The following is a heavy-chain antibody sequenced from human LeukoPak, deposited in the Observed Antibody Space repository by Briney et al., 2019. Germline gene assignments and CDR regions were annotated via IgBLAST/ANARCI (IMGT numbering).Heavy chain of an antibody. V-gene: IGHV1-69*04. Sequence: ASVKVSCKASGGTFSSYAISWVRQAPGQGLEWMGKIIPILGIANYAQKFQGRVTITADKSTITAYMELSSLRSEDTAVYYCAREXXXRXRPSYFDYWGQGTLVX. CDR1: GGTFSSYA. CDR3: AREXXXRXRPSYFDY. D-gene: IGHD6-6*01. CDR2: IIPILGIA. J-gene: IGHJ4*02.